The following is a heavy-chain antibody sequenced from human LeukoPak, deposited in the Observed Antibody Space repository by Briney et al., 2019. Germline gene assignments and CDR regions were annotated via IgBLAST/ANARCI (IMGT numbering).Heavy chain of an antibody. CDR1: GFTFSNYA. D-gene: IGHD1-14*01. CDR3: ARSNQADDY. CDR2: ISATGDVT. Sequence: GGSLRLSCVASGFTFSNYAKSWVRRAPGTGLEWVSAISATGDVTYYADSVKGRFTISRDNAKNTLYLQMDSLRAEDTGVYYCARSNQADDYWGQGTLVTVSS. J-gene: IGHJ4*02. V-gene: IGHV3-23*01.